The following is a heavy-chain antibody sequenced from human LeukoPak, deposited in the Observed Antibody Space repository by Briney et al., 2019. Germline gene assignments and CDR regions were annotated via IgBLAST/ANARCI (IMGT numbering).Heavy chain of an antibody. D-gene: IGHD5-18*01. CDR1: GFTFNNYA. Sequence: PGGSLTVSCSASGFTFNNYAMHWVRQAPGKGLEYVSGINNNGGSTQYADSVKGRFTISRDNSKNTLYLQMGSLRPDDMGVYYCARSSGYSNGPPRDYWGQGTLVTVSS. J-gene: IGHJ4*02. V-gene: IGHV3-64*02. CDR3: ARSSGYSNGPPRDY. CDR2: INNNGGST.